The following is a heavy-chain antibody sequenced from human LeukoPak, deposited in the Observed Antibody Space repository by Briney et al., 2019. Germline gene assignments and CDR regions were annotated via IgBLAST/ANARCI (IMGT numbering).Heavy chain of an antibody. Sequence: ASVKVSCKASGGTFSSYAINWVRQATGQGLEWMGWMNPNSGNTGYAQKFQGRVTITRNTSISTAYMELSSLRSEDTAVYYCARVDRVVGADFDYWGQGTLVTVSS. J-gene: IGHJ4*02. CDR3: ARVDRVVGADFDY. CDR1: GGTFSSYA. CDR2: MNPNSGNT. V-gene: IGHV1-8*03. D-gene: IGHD1-26*01.